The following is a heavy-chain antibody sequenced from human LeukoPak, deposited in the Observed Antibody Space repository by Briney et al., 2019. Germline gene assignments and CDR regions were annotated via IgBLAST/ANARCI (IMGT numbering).Heavy chain of an antibody. CDR1: GFIVSGSY. CDR3: AKTAGITMVRGVIMRVKYFDY. V-gene: IGHV3-53*01. D-gene: IGHD3-10*01. CDR2: IYSGGTP. Sequence: GGSLRLSCAASGFIVSGSYMSWVRQAPGKGLEWVSLIYSGGTPFYSKSVKGRFTITRDNSKNTLYLQMNSLRAEDTAVYYCAKTAGITMVRGVIMRVKYFDYWGQGTLVTVSS. J-gene: IGHJ4*02.